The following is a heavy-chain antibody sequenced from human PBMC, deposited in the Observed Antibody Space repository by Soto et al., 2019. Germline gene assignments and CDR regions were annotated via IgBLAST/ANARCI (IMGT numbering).Heavy chain of an antibody. CDR2: INAGNGNT. J-gene: IGHJ6*02. CDR3: AKDLGYSSGWYRDYYYGMDV. CDR1: GYTFTSYA. D-gene: IGHD6-19*01. V-gene: IGHV1-3*01. Sequence: GASMKVSCKASGYTFTSYAMHWVRQAPGQRLEWMGWINAGNGNTKYSQKFQGRVTITRDTTASTAYMELSSLSSEDTAVYYCAKDLGYSSGWYRDYYYGMDVWGQGTTVTVSS.